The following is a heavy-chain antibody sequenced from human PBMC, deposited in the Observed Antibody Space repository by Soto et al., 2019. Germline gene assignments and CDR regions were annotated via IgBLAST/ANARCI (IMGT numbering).Heavy chain of an antibody. J-gene: IGHJ4*02. CDR1: GFTFSTTW. Sequence: GGSLRLSCAASGFTFSTTWMSWVRQAPGKGLEWVGHIKSEIDGGTTDYAAPVKGRFTISRDDSKNTLYLQMDSLKTEDTAVYYCTTFFDGDWGQGTPVRVAS. CDR2: IKSEIDGGTT. D-gene: IGHD3-3*01. CDR3: TTFFDGD. V-gene: IGHV3-15*01.